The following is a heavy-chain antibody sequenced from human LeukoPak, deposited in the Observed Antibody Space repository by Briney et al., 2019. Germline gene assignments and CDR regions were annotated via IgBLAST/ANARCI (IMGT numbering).Heavy chain of an antibody. D-gene: IGHD3-10*01. V-gene: IGHV3-20*04. CDR1: GFTSDDYG. CDR3: AKEILWSDPYYFDY. CDR2: INWNGRST. Sequence: GGSLRLSCVASGFTSDDYGMSWVRQAPGKGLEWVSGINWNGRSTANADSVKGRFTISRDNSKNTLYLQMNSLRAEDTAVYYCAKEILWSDPYYFDYWGQGTLVTVSS. J-gene: IGHJ4*02.